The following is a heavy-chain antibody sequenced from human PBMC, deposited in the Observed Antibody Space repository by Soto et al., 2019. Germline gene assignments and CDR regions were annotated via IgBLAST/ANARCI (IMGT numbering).Heavy chain of an antibody. CDR3: AVVKVCRRKQGTNGFDP. Sequence: QVQLVQSGAEVKKPGSSVKVSCKASGGTFSSYTISWVRQAPGQGLEWMGRIIPILGIANYAQKFQGRVTITADKSTSTAYMELSSLRSEDTAVYYCAVVKVCRRKQGTNGFDPWGQGTLVTVSS. CDR2: IIPILGIA. CDR1: GGTFSSYT. D-gene: IGHD3-22*01. V-gene: IGHV1-69*02. J-gene: IGHJ5*02.